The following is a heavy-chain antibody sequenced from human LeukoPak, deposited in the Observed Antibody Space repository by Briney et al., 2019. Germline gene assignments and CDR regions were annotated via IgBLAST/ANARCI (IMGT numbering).Heavy chain of an antibody. V-gene: IGHV3-48*03. CDR1: GFTFSSYE. CDR2: ISSSGSTI. CDR3: ACDSGGYYFLDY. D-gene: IGHD3-22*01. J-gene: IGHJ4*02. Sequence: GGSLRLSCAASGFTFSSYEMNWVRQAPGKGLEWVSYISSSGSTIYYADSVKGRFTISRDNAKNSLYLQMNSLRAEDTAVYYCACDSGGYYFLDYWGQGTLVTVSS.